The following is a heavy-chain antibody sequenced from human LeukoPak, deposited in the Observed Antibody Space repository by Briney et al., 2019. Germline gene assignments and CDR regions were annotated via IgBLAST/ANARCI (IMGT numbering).Heavy chain of an antibody. D-gene: IGHD3-3*01. V-gene: IGHV1-18*01. CDR2: ISAYNGNT. Sequence: ASVKVSCKASGYTLTSYGISWVRQAPGQGLEWRGCISAYNGNTNYAQKLQGRVTMTTDTSTSTAYMELRSVRSDDTAVYYCARGIFGVVIDYWGQGTLVTVSS. CDR1: GYTLTSYG. CDR3: ARGIFGVVIDY. J-gene: IGHJ4*02.